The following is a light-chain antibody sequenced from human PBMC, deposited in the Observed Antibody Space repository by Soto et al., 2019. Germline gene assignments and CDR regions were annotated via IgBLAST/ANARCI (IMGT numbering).Light chain of an antibody. CDR2: DAS. Sequence: DIQMTQSPASRTASVGNGVTITCRASQGISTYLNWYQKKPGKAPNLLIYDASRLQSGVPSRFSGSGGGTDFTLSISSVQPEDFATYFCQQSYMDPITFGQGTRLEIK. CDR1: QGISTY. V-gene: IGKV1-39*01. CDR3: QQSYMDPIT. J-gene: IGKJ5*01.